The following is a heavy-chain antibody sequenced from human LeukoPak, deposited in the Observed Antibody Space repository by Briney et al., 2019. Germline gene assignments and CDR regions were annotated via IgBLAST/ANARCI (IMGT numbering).Heavy chain of an antibody. Sequence: GGSLRLSCAASGFTFSSYWMSWVRQAPGKGLEWVANIKQDGSEKYYVDSVKGRFTISRDNAKNSLYLQMNSLRAEDTAVYYCARARGVRGYFDWLSNKRNWFDPWGQGTLVTVSS. J-gene: IGHJ5*02. D-gene: IGHD3-9*01. V-gene: IGHV3-7*01. CDR2: IKQDGSEK. CDR3: ARARGVRGYFDWLSNKRNWFDP. CDR1: GFTFSSYW.